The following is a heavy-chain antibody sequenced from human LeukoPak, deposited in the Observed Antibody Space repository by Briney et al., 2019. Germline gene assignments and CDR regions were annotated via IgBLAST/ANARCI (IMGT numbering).Heavy chain of an antibody. J-gene: IGHJ4*02. CDR1: GFTFSSYW. Sequence: GGSLRLSCAASGFTFSSYWMHWVRQAPGKGLVWVSRINSDGSRTYYADSVKGRFIISRDNSKNTLFLHMNNLRVEDTAIYYCAKYSAQWGPGTLVTVSS. D-gene: IGHD5-12*01. CDR2: INSDGSRT. V-gene: IGHV3-74*01. CDR3: AKYSAQ.